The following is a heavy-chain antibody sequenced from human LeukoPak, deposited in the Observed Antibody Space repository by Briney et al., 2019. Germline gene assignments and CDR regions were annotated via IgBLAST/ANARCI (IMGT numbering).Heavy chain of an antibody. Sequence: PGGSLRLSCAASGFTFSRYWMSWVRQAPGKGLEWVASINQDESAKFYVDSVKGRFTISRDNAKNSLYLQMNSLRAEDTAVYYCARILPSGYSYGHNDYWGQGTLVTVSS. D-gene: IGHD5-18*01. V-gene: IGHV3-7*01. CDR3: ARILPSGYSYGHNDY. J-gene: IGHJ4*02. CDR2: INQDESAK. CDR1: GFTFSRYW.